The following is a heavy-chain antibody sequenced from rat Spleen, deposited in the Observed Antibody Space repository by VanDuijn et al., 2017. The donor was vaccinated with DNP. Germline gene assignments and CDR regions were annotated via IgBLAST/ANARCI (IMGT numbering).Heavy chain of an antibody. V-gene: IGHV5-25*01. CDR2: IGSAAYAP. CDR1: GFTFSAYY. J-gene: IGHJ2*01. D-gene: IGHD1-1*01. CDR3: ARLGYSGY. Sequence: EVQLVESGGGLVQPGRSLKLSCAASGFTFSAYYMAWVRQAPAKGLEWVAYIGSAAYAPYYGDSVKGRFTISRDNAKSTLYLQMDSLRSEDTATYYCARLGYSGYWGQGVMVTVSS.